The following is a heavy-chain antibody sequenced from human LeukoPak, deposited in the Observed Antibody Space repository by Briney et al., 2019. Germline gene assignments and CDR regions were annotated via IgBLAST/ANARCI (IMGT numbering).Heavy chain of an antibody. CDR2: INPYSGGT. D-gene: IGHD6-13*01. CDR1: GYIFTPYY. Sequence: GASVKVSCKASGYIFTPYYMHWVRQAPGQGLEWMGWINPYSGGTNYAQKFEGRVTMNRDTSISTVYMELSRLSFKPTDVYNCARDGQYSSSSDWFDPWGQGTLVTVSS. CDR3: ARDGQYSSSSDWFDP. V-gene: IGHV1-2*02. J-gene: IGHJ5*02.